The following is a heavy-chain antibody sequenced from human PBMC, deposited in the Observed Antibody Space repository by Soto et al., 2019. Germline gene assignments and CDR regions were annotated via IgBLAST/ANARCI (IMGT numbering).Heavy chain of an antibody. CDR3: AKEWLHCSGGSCYPINFDY. CDR1: GFTFSSYA. V-gene: IGHV3-23*01. J-gene: IGHJ4*02. CDR2: ISGSGGST. Sequence: GGSLRLSCAASGFTFSSYAMSWVRQAPGKGLEWVSAISGSGGSTYYADSVKGRFTISRDNSKNTLYLQMNSLRAEDTAVYYCAKEWLHCSGGSCYPINFDYWGQGTLVTVSS. D-gene: IGHD2-15*01.